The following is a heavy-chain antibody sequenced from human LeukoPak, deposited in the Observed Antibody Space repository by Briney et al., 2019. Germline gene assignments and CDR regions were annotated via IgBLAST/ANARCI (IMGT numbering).Heavy chain of an antibody. V-gene: IGHV3-21*01. CDR3: ARGTSNGWYYYYGMDV. CDR2: ISSSSSYI. J-gene: IGHJ6*02. CDR1: GFTFSSYS. D-gene: IGHD6-19*01. Sequence: GGSLRLSCAASGFTFSSYSMNWVRQAPGKGLEWVSSISSSSSYIYYADSVKGRLTISRDNAKNSLYLQMNSLRAEDTAVYYCARGTSNGWYYYYGMDVWGQGTTVTVSS.